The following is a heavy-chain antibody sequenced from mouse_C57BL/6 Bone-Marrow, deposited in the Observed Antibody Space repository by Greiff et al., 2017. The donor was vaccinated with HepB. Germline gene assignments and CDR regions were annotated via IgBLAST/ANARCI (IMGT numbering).Heavy chain of an antibody. CDR1: GFNIKDYY. CDR3: ALTTVVFDY. D-gene: IGHD1-1*01. CDR2: IDPDDGET. Sequence: EVQLQQSGAELVKPGASVKLSCTASGFNIKDYYMHWVRQRTEQGLEWIGRIDPDDGETKYAPTFQGKATITADTSSNTASLRLSSLTSEDTAVYYCALTTVVFDYWGQGTTLTVSS. J-gene: IGHJ2*01. V-gene: IGHV14-2*01.